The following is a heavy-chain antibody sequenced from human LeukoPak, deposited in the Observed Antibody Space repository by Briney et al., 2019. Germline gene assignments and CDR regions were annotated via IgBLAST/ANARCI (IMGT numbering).Heavy chain of an antibody. V-gene: IGHV4-59*02. CDR2: IHYSGST. CDR3: ARDGSGWSFDY. J-gene: IGHJ4*02. D-gene: IGHD6-19*01. Sequence: PSETLSLTCTVSGGSVSTYYWSWIRQPPGKGLEWIGYIHYSGSTNCNPSLKSRVTISLDTSKNQFSLKLSSVTAADTAVYYCARDGSGWSFDYWGQGTLITVSS. CDR1: GGSVSTYY.